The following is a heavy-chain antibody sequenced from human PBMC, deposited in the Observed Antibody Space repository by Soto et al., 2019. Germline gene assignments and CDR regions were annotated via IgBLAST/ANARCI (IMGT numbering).Heavy chain of an antibody. D-gene: IGHD3-3*01. J-gene: IGHJ4*02. CDR3: ARLRSGYFTGFDF. CDR2: IIPIFGTA. Sequence: SSVKVSCKASGGTFSSYAISWVRPAPGQGREWMGGIIPIFGTANYAQKFQGRVTITADKSTSTDYMELSSLRSEDTAFYYCARLRSGYFTGFDFWGLGTLVTVSS. CDR1: GGTFSSYA. V-gene: IGHV1-69*06.